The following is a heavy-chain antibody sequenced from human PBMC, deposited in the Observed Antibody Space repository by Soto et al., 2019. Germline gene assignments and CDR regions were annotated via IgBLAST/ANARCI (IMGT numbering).Heavy chain of an antibody. J-gene: IGHJ4*02. CDR1: GYTLTELS. CDR2: FDPEDGET. Sequence: ASLKVSCKVSGYTLTELSMHWVRQAPGKGLEWMGGFDPEDGETIYAQKFQGRVTMTEDTSTDTAYMELSSLRSEDTAVYYCATHPFLYCTNGVCFNFDYWGQGTLVTVSS. CDR3: ATHPFLYCTNGVCFNFDY. D-gene: IGHD2-8*01. V-gene: IGHV1-24*01.